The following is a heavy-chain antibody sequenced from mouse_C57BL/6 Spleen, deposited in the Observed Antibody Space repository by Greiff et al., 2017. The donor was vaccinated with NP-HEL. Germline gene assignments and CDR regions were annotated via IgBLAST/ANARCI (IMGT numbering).Heavy chain of an antibody. Sequence: VQLQQPGAELVKPGASVKLSCKASGYTFTSYWMHWVKQRPGQGLEWIGMIHPNSGSTNYNEKFKSKATLTVDKSSSTAYMQLSSLTSEDSAVYYCARSDYGNFYWYFDVWGTGTTVTVSS. J-gene: IGHJ1*03. V-gene: IGHV1-64*01. CDR3: ARSDYGNFYWYFDV. CDR1: GYTFTSYW. CDR2: IHPNSGST. D-gene: IGHD2-1*01.